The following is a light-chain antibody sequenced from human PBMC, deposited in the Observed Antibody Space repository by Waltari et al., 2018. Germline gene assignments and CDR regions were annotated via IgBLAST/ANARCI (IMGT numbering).Light chain of an antibody. CDR1: QSIRSW. CDR2: NAS. CDR3: QQYSSEST. V-gene: IGKV1-5*03. Sequence: DIQTTQSPSTLSASVRDRVTIPCRASQSIRSWLAWYQQKPGKAPKLLIYNASSLETGVPSRFSGSGSGTEFTLTISSLQPDDFATYYCQQYSSESTFGQGTKVEIK. J-gene: IGKJ1*01.